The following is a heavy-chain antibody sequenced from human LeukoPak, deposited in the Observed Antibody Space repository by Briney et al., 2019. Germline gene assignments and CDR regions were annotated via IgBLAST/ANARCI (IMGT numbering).Heavy chain of an antibody. CDR3: ARGAWIQGPHDY. Sequence: ASVKASCLASGYSFTQYYMQWVRPAPGQGLEWMGWINPNSGGTNYAQKYQGRVTMTRDTSISTAYMELSRLRSDDTAVYYCARGAWIQGPHDYWGQGTLVTVSS. D-gene: IGHD5-18*01. V-gene: IGHV1-2*02. CDR2: INPNSGGT. CDR1: GYSFTQYY. J-gene: IGHJ4*02.